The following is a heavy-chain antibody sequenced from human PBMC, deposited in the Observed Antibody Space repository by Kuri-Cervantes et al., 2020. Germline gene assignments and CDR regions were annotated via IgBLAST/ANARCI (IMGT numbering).Heavy chain of an antibody. J-gene: IGHJ5*02. CDR2: IYYSGST. CDR3: ARHDVHTAMVPNWFDP. V-gene: IGHV4-59*08. D-gene: IGHD5-18*01. Sequence: GSLRLSCTVSGGSISSYYWSWIRQPPGKGLEWIGYIYYSGSTNYNPSLKSRATVSVDTSKNQFSLKLSSVTAADTAVYYCARHDVHTAMVPNWFDPWGQGTLVTVSS. CDR1: GGSISSYY.